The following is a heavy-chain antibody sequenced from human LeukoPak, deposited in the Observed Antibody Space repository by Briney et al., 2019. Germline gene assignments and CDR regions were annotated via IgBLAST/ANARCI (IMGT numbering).Heavy chain of an antibody. CDR1: GGSISSGGYS. D-gene: IGHD3-10*01. V-gene: IGHV4-30-2*01. J-gene: IGHJ4*02. CDR2: TYHSGST. Sequence: PSQTLSLTCADSGGSISSGGYSWSWIRQPPGKGLEWIGYTYHSGSTYYNPSLKSRVTISVDRSKNQFSLKLSSVTAADTAVYYCARGTWFGGTFIGIDYWGQGTLVTVSS. CDR3: ARGTWFGGTFIGIDY.